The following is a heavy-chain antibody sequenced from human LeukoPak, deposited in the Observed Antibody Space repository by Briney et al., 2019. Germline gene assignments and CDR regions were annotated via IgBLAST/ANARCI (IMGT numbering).Heavy chain of an antibody. CDR1: GFTFDDYA. Sequence: GGSLRLSCAASGFTFDDYAMHWVRQAPGKGLEWVSGISWNSGSIGYADSVKGRFTISRDNAKNSLYLQMNSLRAEDTALYYCAKDPTVTPSYYFDYWGQGTLVTVSS. D-gene: IGHD4-11*01. CDR3: AKDPTVTPSYYFDY. CDR2: ISWNSGSI. V-gene: IGHV3-9*01. J-gene: IGHJ4*02.